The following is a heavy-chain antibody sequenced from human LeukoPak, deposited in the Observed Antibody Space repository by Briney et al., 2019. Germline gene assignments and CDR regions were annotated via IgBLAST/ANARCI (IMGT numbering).Heavy chain of an antibody. CDR2: ITSVGVT. D-gene: IGHD3-16*01. Sequence: GGSLRLSCTASGFKFSHYGMNWVRQAPGRGLEWVSGITSVGVTYYAGSVRGRFTVSRDNSKNMMYLEMNSLRVDDTALYYCAEDLAWGAYGVWRKETLLTVS. CDR3: AEDLAWGAYGV. CDR1: GFKFSHYG. J-gene: IGHJ4*02. V-gene: IGHV3-23*01.